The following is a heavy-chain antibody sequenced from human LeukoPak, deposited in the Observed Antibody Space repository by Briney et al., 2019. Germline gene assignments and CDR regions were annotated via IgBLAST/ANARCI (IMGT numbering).Heavy chain of an antibody. J-gene: IGHJ4*02. V-gene: IGHV5-51*01. CDR2: IYPGDSDT. CDR1: GYSFTSYW. D-gene: IGHD4-23*01. Sequence: RESLKISCKGSGYSFTSYWIGWVRQMPGKGLGWMGIIYPGDSDTRYSPSFQGQVTISADKSISTAYLQWSSLKALDTAMYYCARRNYGGKQVGLAFDYWGQGTLVTVSS. CDR3: ARRNYGGKQVGLAFDY.